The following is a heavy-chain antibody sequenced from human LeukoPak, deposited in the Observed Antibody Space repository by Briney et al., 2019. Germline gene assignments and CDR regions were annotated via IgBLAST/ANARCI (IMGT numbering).Heavy chain of an antibody. CDR3: ARGPSYYYGSGRYDD. D-gene: IGHD3-10*01. J-gene: IGHJ4*02. Sequence: SVKVSCKASGGTFTSYAISWVRQAPGQGLEWMGGIIPIFGTANYAQKFQGRVTITTDESTSTAYMELSSLRSEDTAVYYCARGPSYYYGSGRYDDWGQGTLVTVSS. CDR1: GGTFTSYA. CDR2: IIPIFGTA. V-gene: IGHV1-69*05.